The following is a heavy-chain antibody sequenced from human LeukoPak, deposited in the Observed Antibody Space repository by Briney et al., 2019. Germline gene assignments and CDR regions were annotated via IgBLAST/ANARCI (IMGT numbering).Heavy chain of an antibody. Sequence: ASVKVSCKASGYTFTGYYMHWVRQAPGQGLEWMGWINPNSGGTNYAQKFQGRVTMTRDTSISTARMELSRLRSDDTAVYYCARTGIFDDGVDYWGQGTLVTVSS. CDR3: ARTGIFDDGVDY. V-gene: IGHV1-2*02. J-gene: IGHJ4*02. CDR1: GYTFTGYY. D-gene: IGHD3-9*01. CDR2: INPNSGGT.